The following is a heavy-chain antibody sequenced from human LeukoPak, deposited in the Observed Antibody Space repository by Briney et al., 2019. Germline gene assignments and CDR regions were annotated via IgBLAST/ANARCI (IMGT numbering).Heavy chain of an antibody. D-gene: IGHD2/OR15-2a*01. CDR2: IDSSGTTI. CDR1: GFTFSSYE. Sequence: GGSLRLSCAAPGFTFSSYEMNWVRQAPGKGLEWVSYIDSSGTTIYYADSVKGRFTSSRDNAKNSLYLQMNSLRGDDTAVYYCAKDGTSYYYIYYWGQGTLVTVSS. CDR3: AKDGTSYYYIYY. J-gene: IGHJ4*02. V-gene: IGHV3-48*03.